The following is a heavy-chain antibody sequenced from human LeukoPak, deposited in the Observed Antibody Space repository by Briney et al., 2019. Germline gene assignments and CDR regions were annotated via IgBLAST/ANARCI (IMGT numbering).Heavy chain of an antibody. CDR1: GYTFTNYG. CDR3: ARDGGITMIVVDEHALDY. Sequence: ASVKVSCKASGYTFTNYGINWVRQAPGQGLEWMGWTSVYNGNTNYAQKLQGRFTMTTDTSTSTAYMELRSLRSDDTAVYYCARDGGITMIVVDEHALDYWGQETLVTVSS. CDR2: TSVYNGNT. D-gene: IGHD3-22*01. V-gene: IGHV1-18*01. J-gene: IGHJ4*02.